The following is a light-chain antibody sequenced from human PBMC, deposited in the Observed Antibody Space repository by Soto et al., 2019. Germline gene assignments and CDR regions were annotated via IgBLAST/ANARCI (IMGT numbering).Light chain of an antibody. J-gene: IGLJ2*01. V-gene: IGLV1-44*01. CDR1: NSNIGTNI. Sequence: QLVLTQPPSASGTPGQRVAISCSGSNSNIGTNIVNWYQQLPGTAPRLLIYGNNQRPSGVPDRFSGSKSGTSASLAISGLQSEDEADYYCAAWDDSLSGVVFGGGTKLTVL. CDR2: GNN. CDR3: AAWDDSLSGVV.